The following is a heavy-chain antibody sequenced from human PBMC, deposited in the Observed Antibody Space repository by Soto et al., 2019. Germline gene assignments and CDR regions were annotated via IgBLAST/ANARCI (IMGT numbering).Heavy chain of an antibody. Sequence: GASVKVSCKASGYTFTSYGISWVRQAPGQGLEWMGWISAYNGNTNYAQKLQGRVTMTTDTSTSTAYMELRSLRSDDTAVYYCASGSTSQTVVGAGYYYGMDVWGQGTTVTVSS. V-gene: IGHV1-18*01. CDR1: GYTFTSYG. D-gene: IGHD2-2*01. CDR3: ASGSTSQTVVGAGYYYGMDV. CDR2: ISAYNGNT. J-gene: IGHJ6*02.